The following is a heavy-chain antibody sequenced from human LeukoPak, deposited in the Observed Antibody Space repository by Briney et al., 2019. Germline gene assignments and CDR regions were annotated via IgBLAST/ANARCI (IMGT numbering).Heavy chain of an antibody. CDR3: ARKVAATTDFDF. Sequence: QPGGSLRLSCQASGFTFSAYGMNWFGKAPGKGLKGVSYISSSSSAIYYADSVKGRFTISRDNAKNSLYLQMNSLRDEDTAVYYCARKVAATTDFDFWGQGTLVTVSS. V-gene: IGHV3-48*02. CDR2: ISSSSSAI. J-gene: IGHJ4*02. D-gene: IGHD6-19*01. CDR1: GFTFSAYG.